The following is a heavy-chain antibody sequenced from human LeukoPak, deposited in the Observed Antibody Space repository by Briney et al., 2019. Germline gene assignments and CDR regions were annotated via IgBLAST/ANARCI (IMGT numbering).Heavy chain of an antibody. CDR1: GFTFSSNY. Sequence: GGSLRLSCAASGFTFSSNYMSWVRQAPGKGLEWVSVIYSGGSTYYADSVKGRFTISRDNSKNTLYLQMNSLRAEDTAVYYCARSDYDILTGPDWGQGTLVTVSS. D-gene: IGHD3-9*01. J-gene: IGHJ4*02. CDR3: ARSDYDILTGPD. V-gene: IGHV3-66*01. CDR2: IYSGGST.